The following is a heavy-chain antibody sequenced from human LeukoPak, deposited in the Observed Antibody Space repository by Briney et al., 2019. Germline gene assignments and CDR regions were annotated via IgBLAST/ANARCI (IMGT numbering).Heavy chain of an antibody. J-gene: IGHJ6*02. Sequence: PGGSLRLSCAPSGFTFSYYWMSWVRQAPGKGLEWVANIKQDGSQKYYVDSLKGRFTISRDNAKNSVYLEMDSLRAEDTAVYYCARELGILYYQYYYYGMDVWGQGTTVTVSS. D-gene: IGHD2-8*01. CDR3: ARELGILYYQYYYYGMDV. CDR1: GFTFSYYW. CDR2: IKQDGSQK. V-gene: IGHV3-7*01.